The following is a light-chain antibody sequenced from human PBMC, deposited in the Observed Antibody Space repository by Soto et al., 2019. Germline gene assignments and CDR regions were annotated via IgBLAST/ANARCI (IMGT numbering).Light chain of an antibody. CDR2: DVS. J-gene: IGLJ1*01. V-gene: IGLV2-14*01. CDR3: SSYTRSSV. Sequence: QSVLTQPASVSGSPGQSITISCTGTSSDVGGYNYVSWYQQHPGKAPKLMIYDVSNRPSGVSNRFSGSKSGNTASLTISGLQAEGEADYYCSSYTRSSVFGTGTKVTVL. CDR1: SSDVGGYNY.